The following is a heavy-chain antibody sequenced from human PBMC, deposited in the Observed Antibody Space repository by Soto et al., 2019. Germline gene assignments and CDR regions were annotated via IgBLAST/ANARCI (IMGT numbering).Heavy chain of an antibody. CDR2: MNPNSGNT. V-gene: IGHV1-8*01. D-gene: IGHD3-3*01. Sequence: ASVKVSCKASGYTFTSYDINWVRQATGQGLEWMGWMNPNSGNTGYAQKFQGRVTMTRNTSISTAYMELSSLRSEDTAAYYCARGPVLRFLEWYYRDYYYGMDVWGQGTTVTVSS. J-gene: IGHJ6*02. CDR3: ARGPVLRFLEWYYRDYYYGMDV. CDR1: GYTFTSYD.